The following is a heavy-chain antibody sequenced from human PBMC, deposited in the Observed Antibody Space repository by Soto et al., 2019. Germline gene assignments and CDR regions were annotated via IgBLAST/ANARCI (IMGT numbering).Heavy chain of an antibody. CDR3: ARLPKGSLVTA. Sequence: LVESGGGLVYPGGSLRLSCVASGFSFSDYSMNWVRQAPGKGLQWVSYISSSSDNTYYADSVKGRFTVSRDNAKNALFLQMNSLRDDDTATYCCARLPKGSLVTAWGQGTRVTVSS. CDR2: ISSSSDNT. J-gene: IGHJ4*02. V-gene: IGHV3-48*02. D-gene: IGHD2-21*02. CDR1: GFSFSDYS.